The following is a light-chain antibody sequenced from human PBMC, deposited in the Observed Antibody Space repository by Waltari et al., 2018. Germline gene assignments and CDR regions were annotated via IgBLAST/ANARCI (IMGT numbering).Light chain of an antibody. Sequence: DIVMTQTPLSLPITPGETASISCRSSQSLLHSNGNTYLHWYLQKPGQSPQLLIHGGSNRASGVPDRFSGSGSGTDFTLKISKVEAEDVGVYYCVQAIAFPWTFGQGTKVEIK. CDR2: GGS. V-gene: IGKV2-40*01. CDR1: QSLLHSNGNTY. CDR3: VQAIAFPWT. J-gene: IGKJ1*01.